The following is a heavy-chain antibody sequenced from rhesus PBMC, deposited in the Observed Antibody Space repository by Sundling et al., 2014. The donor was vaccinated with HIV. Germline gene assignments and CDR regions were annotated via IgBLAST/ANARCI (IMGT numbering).Heavy chain of an antibody. D-gene: IGHD3-3*01. J-gene: IGHJ4*01. CDR2: IYINSGDT. CDR1: GGSISGDHG. CDR3: VRNLWKGDSY. Sequence: QVQLQESGPGLLKPSETLSLTCAVSGGSISGDHGWGWVRQPPGKGLEWIGTIYINSGDTFYNPSLKSRVTISTDTSKNQFSLRLRSVTAADKAVYFCVRNLWKGDSYWGQGVLVTVSS. V-gene: IGHV4-106*01.